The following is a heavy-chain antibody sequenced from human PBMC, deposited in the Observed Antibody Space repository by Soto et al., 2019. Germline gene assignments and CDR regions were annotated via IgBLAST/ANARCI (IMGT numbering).Heavy chain of an antibody. D-gene: IGHD3-22*01. CDR3: ARQIYDSDTGPNFQYYFDS. CDR1: GYSFAGYW. CDR2: IDPSDSQT. J-gene: IGHJ4*02. Sequence: PGESLKISCKGSGYSFAGYWITWLRQKPGKGSGWMGRIDPSDSQTYYSPSFRGHVTISVTKSITTVFLQWSSLRASDTAMYYCARQIYDSDTGPNFQYYFDSWGQGTPVTVSS. V-gene: IGHV5-10-1*01.